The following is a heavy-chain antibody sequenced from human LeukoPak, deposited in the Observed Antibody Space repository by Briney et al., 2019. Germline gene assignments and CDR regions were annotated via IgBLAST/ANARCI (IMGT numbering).Heavy chain of an antibody. Sequence: SETLSLTCAVYGGSFSGYYWSWIRQPPGKGLEWIGEINHSGSTNYNPSLKSRVTISVDTSKNQFSLKLSPVTAADTAVYYCARWPAAAGTDYWAQGTLVAVSS. D-gene: IGHD6-13*01. J-gene: IGHJ4*02. CDR3: ARWPAAAGTDY. CDR1: GGSFSGYY. CDR2: INHSGST. V-gene: IGHV4-34*01.